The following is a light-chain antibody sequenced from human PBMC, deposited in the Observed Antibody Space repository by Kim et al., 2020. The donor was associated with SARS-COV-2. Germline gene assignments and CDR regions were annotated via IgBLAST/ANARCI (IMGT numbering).Light chain of an antibody. CDR2: EVS. Sequence: GQSPPHSCNGTSSDVGGYNYVSWYQQHPGKAPKHMIYEVSKRHPPVPDRFSGYKSDNTASLTVSGLHAEDDAAPPRRSYHGTHPPLFGAG. CDR3: RSYHGTHPPL. V-gene: IGLV2-8*01. CDR1: SSDVGGYNY. J-gene: IGLJ2*01.